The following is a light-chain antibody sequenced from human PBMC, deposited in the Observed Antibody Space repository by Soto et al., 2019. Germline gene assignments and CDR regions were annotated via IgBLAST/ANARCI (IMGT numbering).Light chain of an antibody. Sequence: EIVLTQSPGTLSLSPGERATLSCRASQSVSSSYLAGYQQKPGQAPRLLIYGASSRATAIPDRFSGSGSGTDFTLTISRLEPEDFAVYYCQQYGSSPPYTFGQGTKLEIK. V-gene: IGKV3-20*01. CDR3: QQYGSSPPYT. CDR1: QSVSSSY. J-gene: IGKJ2*01. CDR2: GAS.